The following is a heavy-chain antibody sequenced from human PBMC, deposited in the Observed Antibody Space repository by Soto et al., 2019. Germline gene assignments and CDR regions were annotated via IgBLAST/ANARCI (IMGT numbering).Heavy chain of an antibody. D-gene: IGHD2-8*01. Sequence: PGASLRLSYTASGFTFSTYARSRVCQAPGKGREWVSAISGSGGSTYYADSVKGRFTISRDNSKNTLYLQMNSLRAEDTAVYYCAKDSGRYYRSNDFQHWGQDT. CDR3: AKDSGRYYRSNDFQH. J-gene: IGHJ1*01. CDR2: ISGSGGST. CDR1: GFTFSTYA. V-gene: IGHV3-23*01.